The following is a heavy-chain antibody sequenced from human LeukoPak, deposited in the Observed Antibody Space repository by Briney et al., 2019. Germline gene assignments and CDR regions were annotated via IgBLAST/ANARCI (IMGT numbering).Heavy chain of an antibody. CDR1: GNFISSSYY. Sequence: PSETLSLTCTVSGNFISSSYYWGWILQPPGKGLEWIVSISHSGSTYYNPSLKSRVTISVDTSRNQFSLKLSSVTAADTAVYYCARDKGPGYDILTSYYNASYFDYWGQGTLVTVSS. CDR3: ARDKGPGYDILTSYYNASYFDY. J-gene: IGHJ4*02. D-gene: IGHD3-9*01. CDR2: ISHSGST. V-gene: IGHV4-38-2*02.